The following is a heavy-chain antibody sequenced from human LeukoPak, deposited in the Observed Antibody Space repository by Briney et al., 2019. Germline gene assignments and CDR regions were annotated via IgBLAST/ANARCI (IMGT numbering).Heavy chain of an antibody. V-gene: IGHV1-2*02. D-gene: IGHD1-1*01. Sequence: GASVKVSCRASGYRFPSYYIHWVRQAPGQGLEWMGWIYPNNGATKYAQKFQGGVTLTTDTSLTTVFMELTWLTSDDTATHYCARDHGTDGTTFTLNFDCWGQGTLVTVSS. CDR3: ARDHGTDGTTFTLNFDC. CDR2: IYPNNGAT. CDR1: GYRFPSYY. J-gene: IGHJ4*02.